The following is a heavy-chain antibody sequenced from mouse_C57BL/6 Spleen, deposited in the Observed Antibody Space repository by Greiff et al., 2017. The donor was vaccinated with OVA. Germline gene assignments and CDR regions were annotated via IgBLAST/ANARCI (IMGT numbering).Heavy chain of an antibody. Sequence: VQLQQSGPELVKPGASVKISCKASGYAFSSSWMNWVKQRPGKGLEWIGRIYPGDGDTNYNGKFKGKATLTADKSSSTAYMQLSSLTSEDSAVYFCARSGITTVVDWDFEVWGTGTTVTVSS. CDR1: GYAFSSSW. CDR2: IYPGDGDT. D-gene: IGHD1-1*01. CDR3: ARSGITTVVDWDFEV. V-gene: IGHV1-82*01. J-gene: IGHJ1*03.